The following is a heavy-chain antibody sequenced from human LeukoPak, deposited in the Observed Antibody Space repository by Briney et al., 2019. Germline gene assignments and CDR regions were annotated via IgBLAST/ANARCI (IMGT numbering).Heavy chain of an antibody. J-gene: IGHJ4*02. CDR2: TWYDGSNK. Sequence: GGSLRLSCAASGFTFSSYAMHWVRQAPGKGLEWVAVTWYDGSNKYYADSVKGRSTISRDNSKNTLYLQMNSLRAEDTAVYYCARAHGYSYGYIDYWGQGTLVTVSS. D-gene: IGHD5-18*01. CDR3: ARAHGYSYGYIDY. CDR1: GFTFSSYA. V-gene: IGHV3-33*01.